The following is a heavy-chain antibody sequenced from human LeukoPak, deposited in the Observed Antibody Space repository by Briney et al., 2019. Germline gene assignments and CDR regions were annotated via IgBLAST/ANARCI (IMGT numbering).Heavy chain of an antibody. V-gene: IGHV4-38-2*01. CDR1: GYSISGGYY. CDR3: ARLVSYDVLTENFYKYYMDV. CDR2: IYYTGST. J-gene: IGHJ6*03. D-gene: IGHD3-9*01. Sequence: SETLSLTCGVSGYSISGGYYWGWIRQPPGKGLEWIGSIYYTGSTFYNPSLKSRVTMSLDALKNQFTVKVTSVTATDTAVYYCARLVSYDVLTENFYKYYMDVWGKGTTVTVSS.